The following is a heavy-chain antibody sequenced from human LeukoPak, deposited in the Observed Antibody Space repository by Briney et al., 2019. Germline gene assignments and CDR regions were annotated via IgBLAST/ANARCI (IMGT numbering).Heavy chain of an antibody. CDR3: ATHDYYGSGSYYNVGYYYMDV. Sequence: GSLRLSCAASGFTFDDYAMHWVRQAPGKGLEWVSLISGDGGSTYYADSVKGRFTISRDNSKNSLYLQMNSLRTEDTALYYCATHDYYGSGSYYNVGYYYMDVWGKGTTVTVSS. CDR2: ISGDGGST. CDR1: GFTFDDYA. V-gene: IGHV3-43*02. J-gene: IGHJ6*03. D-gene: IGHD3-10*01.